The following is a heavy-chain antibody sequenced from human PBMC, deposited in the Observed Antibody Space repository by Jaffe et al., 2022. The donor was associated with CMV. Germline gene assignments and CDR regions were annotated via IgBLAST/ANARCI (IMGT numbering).Heavy chain of an antibody. CDR2: MNPNSGNT. Sequence: QVQLVQSGAEVKKPGASVKVSCKASGYTFTSYDINWVRQATGQGLEWMGWMNPNSGNTGYAQKFQGRVTMTRNTSISTAYMELSSLRSEDTAVYYCARVGVRSGSYYLYYYYYGMDVWGQGTTVTVSS. CDR1: GYTFTSYD. D-gene: IGHD3-10*01. V-gene: IGHV1-8*01. CDR3: ARVGVRSGSYYLYYYYYGMDV. J-gene: IGHJ6*02.